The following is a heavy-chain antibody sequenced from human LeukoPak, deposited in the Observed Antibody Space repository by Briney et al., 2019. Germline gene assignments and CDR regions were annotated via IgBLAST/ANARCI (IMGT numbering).Heavy chain of an antibody. CDR2: ISAHNGNI. CDR3: ARDKRYCSSGRCWGVQFGP. D-gene: IGHD2-15*01. CDR1: GYTFTNYG. J-gene: IGHJ5*02. V-gene: IGHV1-18*01. Sequence: GASVKVSCKASGYTFTNYGISWVRQAPGQGLAWMGWISAHNGNIKYAQNLQGRVTMKTDTSTSSAYMELRSLRSDDTAVYYCARDKRYCSSGRCWGVQFGPWGQGTLVTVSS.